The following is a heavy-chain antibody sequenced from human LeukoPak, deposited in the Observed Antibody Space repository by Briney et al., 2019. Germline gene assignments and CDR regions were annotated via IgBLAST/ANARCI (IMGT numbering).Heavy chain of an antibody. CDR3: AKAPVSSYGYPTTWFDY. J-gene: IGHJ4*02. D-gene: IGHD5-18*01. Sequence: QAGGSLRLSCAASGFTFSSYSMNWVRQAPGKGLEWVSAISGSGGSTYYADSVKGRFTISRDNSKNTLYLQMNSLRAEDTAVYYCAKAPVSSYGYPTTWFDYWGQGTLVTVSS. V-gene: IGHV3-23*01. CDR2: ISGSGGST. CDR1: GFTFSSYS.